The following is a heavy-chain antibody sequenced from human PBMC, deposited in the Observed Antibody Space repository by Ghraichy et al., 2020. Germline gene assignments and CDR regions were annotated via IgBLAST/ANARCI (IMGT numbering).Heavy chain of an antibody. CDR1: GFTVSSNY. Sequence: GGSLRLSCAASGFTVSSNYMSWVRQAPGKGLEWVSVIYSGGSTYYADSVKGRFTISRDNSKNTLYLQMNSLRAEDTAVYYCARAYIAVAEAYYFDYWGQGTLVTVSS. J-gene: IGHJ4*02. CDR3: ARAYIAVAEAYYFDY. CDR2: IYSGGST. V-gene: IGHV3-53*01. D-gene: IGHD6-19*01.